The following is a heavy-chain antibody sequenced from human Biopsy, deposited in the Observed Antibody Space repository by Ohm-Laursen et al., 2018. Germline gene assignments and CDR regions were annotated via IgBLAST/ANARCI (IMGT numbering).Heavy chain of an antibody. CDR2: FAPENGKT. CDR3: AADINVWNVNY. CDR1: GYTLNELS. D-gene: IGHD1-1*01. J-gene: IGHJ4*02. Sequence: SVKVSCNVSGYTLNELSMHWVRQVPGKGLEWMGGFAPENGKTVYAQNFQARVSLTEDTSTDTAYMELRSLRSEDTAAYYCAADINVWNVNYWGQGTQVTVSS. V-gene: IGHV1-24*01.